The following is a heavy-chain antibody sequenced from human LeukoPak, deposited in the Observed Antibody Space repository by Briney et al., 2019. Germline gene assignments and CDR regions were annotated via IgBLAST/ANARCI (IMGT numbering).Heavy chain of an antibody. CDR3: ARDMYYDILTGYYAGYYYGMDV. Sequence: PGGSLRLSCAASGFTFSSYWMHWVRHAPGKGLVWVSHINSDGSSTSYADSVKGRFTISRDNAKNTLYLQMNSLRAEDTAVYYCARDMYYDILTGYYAGYYYGMDVWGQGTTVTVSS. J-gene: IGHJ6*02. CDR1: GFTFSSYW. CDR2: INSDGSST. V-gene: IGHV3-74*01. D-gene: IGHD3-9*01.